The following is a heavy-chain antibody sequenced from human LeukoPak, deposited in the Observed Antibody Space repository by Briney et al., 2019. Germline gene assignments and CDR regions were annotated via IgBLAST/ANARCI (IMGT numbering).Heavy chain of an antibody. D-gene: IGHD3-16*01. CDR3: ARRAFGAYYYYYYMDV. CDR2: INHSGST. V-gene: IGHV4-34*01. CDR1: GGSFSGYY. J-gene: IGHJ6*03. Sequence: SETLSLTCAVYGGSFSGYYWSWIRQPPGKGLEWIGEINHSGSTNYNPSLKSRVTISVDTSKNQFSLKLSSVTAADTAVYYCARRAFGAYYYYYYMDVWGKGTTVTVSS.